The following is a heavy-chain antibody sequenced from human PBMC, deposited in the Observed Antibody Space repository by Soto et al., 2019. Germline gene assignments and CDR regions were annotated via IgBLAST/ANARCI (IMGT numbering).Heavy chain of an antibody. Sequence: QLHLVQSGAVVKKPGASVTVSCSASGYPVTAYYMHWVRQAPGRGLEWMGGINPATGAAKYTQTFPGRGTMTRDTSTSTVFMELSGLTSEDTAVFYCAIGGGVGVAGSAAFDMWGQGTLVTVSS. CDR3: AIGGGVGVAGSAAFDM. J-gene: IGHJ3*02. CDR1: GYPVTAYY. D-gene: IGHD3-3*01. CDR2: INPATGAA. V-gene: IGHV1-2*02.